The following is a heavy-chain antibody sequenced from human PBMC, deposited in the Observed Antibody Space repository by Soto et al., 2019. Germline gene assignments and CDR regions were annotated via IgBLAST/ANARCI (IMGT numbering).Heavy chain of an antibody. D-gene: IGHD6-13*01. V-gene: IGHV1-18*04. Sequence: GASVKVSCKASGYTFTSYCISWVRQAPGQGLEWMGWFSAYNGNTNYAQKLQGRVTMTTDTSTSTAYMELSSLRSDDTAVYHCARGVGSSSWYYYYGMDVWGQGTTVTVSS. CDR2: FSAYNGNT. CDR3: ARGVGSSSWYYYYGMDV. CDR1: GYTFTSYC. J-gene: IGHJ6*02.